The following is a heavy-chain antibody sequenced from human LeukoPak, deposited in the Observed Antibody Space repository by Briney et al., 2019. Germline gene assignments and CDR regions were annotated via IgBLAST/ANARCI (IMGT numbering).Heavy chain of an antibody. CDR3: ARLGSGYPTPDY. D-gene: IGHD6-19*01. J-gene: IGHJ4*02. Sequence: SETLSLTCAVYGGSFSGYYWSWIRQPPGKGLEWIGEINHSGSTNYNPSLKSRVTISVDTSKNQFSLKLSSVTAADTAVYYCARLGSGYPTPDYWGQGTLVAVSS. V-gene: IGHV4-34*01. CDR1: GGSFSGYY. CDR2: INHSGST.